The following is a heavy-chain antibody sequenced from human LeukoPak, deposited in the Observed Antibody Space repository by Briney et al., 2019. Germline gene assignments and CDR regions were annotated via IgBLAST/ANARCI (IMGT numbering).Heavy chain of an antibody. J-gene: IGHJ4*02. CDR1: GYTFTSYY. D-gene: IGHD3-22*01. V-gene: IGHV1-46*01. CDR2: INPSGGST. CDR3: ASGGTRDDSSGYRDY. Sequence: ASVKVSCKASGYTFTSYYMHWVRQAPGQGLEWMGIINPSGGSTSYAQKFQGRVTMTRDTSTSTVYMELSSLRSEDTAVYYCASGGTRDDSSGYRDYWGQGTLVTVSS.